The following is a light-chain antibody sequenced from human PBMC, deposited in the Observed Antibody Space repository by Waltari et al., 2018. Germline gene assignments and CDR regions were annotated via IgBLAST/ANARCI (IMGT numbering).Light chain of an antibody. CDR1: QSVLYSTNNKNY. V-gene: IGKV4-1*01. CDR2: WAS. CDR3: QQYYTTPRT. Sequence: DIVMTQSPDSLAVSPGQRATINCKSSQSVLYSTNNKNYLAWFQQKPGQPPKMLIYWASTRESGVPDRFSGSGSGTDFTLTISSLQAEDAAVYYCQQYYTTPRTFGQGTKVEIK. J-gene: IGKJ1*01.